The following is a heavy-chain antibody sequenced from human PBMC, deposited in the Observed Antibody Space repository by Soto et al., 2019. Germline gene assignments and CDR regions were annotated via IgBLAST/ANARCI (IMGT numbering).Heavy chain of an antibody. V-gene: IGHV3-66*01. Sequence: GGSLRLSCAASGFTVSSNYMSWVRQAPGKGLEWVSVIYSGGSTYYADSVKGRFTISRDNSKNTLYLQMNSLRAEDTAVYYCAREVIAVAGTGGGDYFDYWGQGTLVPVSS. D-gene: IGHD6-19*01. CDR3: AREVIAVAGTGGGDYFDY. CDR1: GFTVSSNY. J-gene: IGHJ4*02. CDR2: IYSGGST.